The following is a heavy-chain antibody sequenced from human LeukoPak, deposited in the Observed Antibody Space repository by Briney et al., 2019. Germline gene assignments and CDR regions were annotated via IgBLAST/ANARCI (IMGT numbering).Heavy chain of an antibody. CDR1: GGSISSYY. V-gene: IGHV4-59*01. D-gene: IGHD6-19*01. Sequence: PSQTLSLTCTVSGGSISSYYWSWIRQPPGKGLEWIGYIYYSGSTNYNPSLKSRVTISVDTSKNQFSLKLSSVTAADTAVYYCASTGYSSGWYGSWFDPWGQGTLVTVSS. CDR2: IYYSGST. CDR3: ASTGYSSGWYGSWFDP. J-gene: IGHJ5*02.